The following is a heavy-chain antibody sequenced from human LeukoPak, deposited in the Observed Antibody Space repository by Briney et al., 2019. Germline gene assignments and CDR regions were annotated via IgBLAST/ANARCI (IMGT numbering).Heavy chain of an antibody. J-gene: IGHJ5*02. CDR2: IYYSGST. CDR1: GGSISSYY. Sequence: SETLSLTCTVSGGSISSYYWSWIRQPPGKGLEWIGYIYYSGSTNYNPSLKSRVTISVDTSKNQFSLKLSSVTAADTAVYYCARDRVFGRNSLYNWFDPWGQGTLVTVSS. D-gene: IGHD3-10*02. CDR3: ARDRVFGRNSLYNWFDP. V-gene: IGHV4-59*01.